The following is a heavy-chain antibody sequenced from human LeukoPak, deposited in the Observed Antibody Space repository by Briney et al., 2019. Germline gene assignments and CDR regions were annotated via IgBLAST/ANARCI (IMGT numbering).Heavy chain of an antibody. Sequence: GGSLRLSCAASGFTFSNYWMHWVRQAPGKGLVWVSRINSDGSSISYADSVKGRFTISRDNAKNTLDLQMNSLRAEDTAVYYCARGGSGYCSAGSCYPIDYWGQGTLVTVSS. CDR3: ARGGSGYCSAGSCYPIDY. CDR2: INSDGSSI. V-gene: IGHV3-74*01. J-gene: IGHJ4*02. D-gene: IGHD2-15*01. CDR1: GFTFSNYW.